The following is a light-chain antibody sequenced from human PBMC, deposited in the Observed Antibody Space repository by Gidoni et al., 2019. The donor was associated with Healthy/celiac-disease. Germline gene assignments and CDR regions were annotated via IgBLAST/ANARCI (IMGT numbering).Light chain of an antibody. CDR2: DVS. V-gene: IGLV2-14*03. J-gene: IGLJ1*01. CDR1: SSDVGGYNY. CDR3: SSYTSSFYV. Sequence: QSALTQPASVSGSPGQSITISCTGTSSDVGGYNYASWYQQHPGKAPKLMIYDVSNRPSGFSNRFSGSKSGNTASLTISGLQAEDEADYYCSSYTSSFYVFGTGTKVTVL.